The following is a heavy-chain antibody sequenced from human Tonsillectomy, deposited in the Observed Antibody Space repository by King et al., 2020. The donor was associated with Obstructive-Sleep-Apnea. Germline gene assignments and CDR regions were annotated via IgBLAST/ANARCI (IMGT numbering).Heavy chain of an antibody. J-gene: IGHJ6*02. CDR3: ARDCLGNAEGYNYRLSYSSAYYYYGMDV. V-gene: IGHV4-39*07. D-gene: IGHD5-24*01. Sequence: MQLQESGPGLVKPSETLSLTCTVSGGSISSVSYYWGWIRQSPGKGLEWIGNIYYRGNTYYNPSLKNRVTISLDTSKNEFSLKVSSVTAADTAVYYCARDCLGNAEGYNYRLSYSSAYYYYGMDVWGQGTTVTVSS. CDR2: IYYRGNT. CDR1: GGSISSVSYY.